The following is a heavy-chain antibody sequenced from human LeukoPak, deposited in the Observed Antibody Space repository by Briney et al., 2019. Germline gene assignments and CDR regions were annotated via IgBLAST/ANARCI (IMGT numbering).Heavy chain of an antibody. D-gene: IGHD3-10*01. CDR1: GFTFSSYA. Sequence: GGSLRLSCAASGFTFSSYAMSWVRQAPGKGLEWVSAISGSGGSTYYADSVKGRFTISRDNSKDTLFLQMNSLRPEDTAVYYCARDRSYYYGSGSSSNNYFDYWGRGTLVTVSS. V-gene: IGHV3-23*01. J-gene: IGHJ4*02. CDR2: ISGSGGST. CDR3: ARDRSYYYGSGSSSNNYFDY.